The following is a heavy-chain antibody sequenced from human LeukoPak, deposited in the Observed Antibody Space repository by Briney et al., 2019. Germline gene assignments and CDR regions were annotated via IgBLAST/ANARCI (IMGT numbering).Heavy chain of an antibody. Sequence: GRSLRLSCAASGFTFSSYAMSWVRQAPGKGLEWVSAISGSGGSTYYADSVKGRFTISRDNSKNTLYLQMNSLRAEDTAVYYCAKEGDILTGYAGFDYWGQGTLVTVSS. CDR3: AKEGDILTGYAGFDY. J-gene: IGHJ4*02. CDR1: GFTFSSYA. CDR2: ISGSGGST. V-gene: IGHV3-23*01. D-gene: IGHD3-9*01.